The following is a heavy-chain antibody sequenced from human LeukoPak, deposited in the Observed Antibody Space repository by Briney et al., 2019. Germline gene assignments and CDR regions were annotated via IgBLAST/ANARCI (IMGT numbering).Heavy chain of an antibody. D-gene: IGHD2-2*01. CDR3: ARPLGYCSSTSCQNPGYFDY. CDR1: GFTFSDYY. V-gene: IGHV3-11*01. CDR2: ISSSGSII. J-gene: IGHJ4*02. Sequence: GGSLRLSCAASGFTFSDYYMSWIRQAPGKGLEWVSYISSSGSIIYYADSVKGRFTISRDNDKNSLYLQMNSLRAEDTAVYYCARPLGYCSSTSCQNPGYFDYWGQGTLVTVSS.